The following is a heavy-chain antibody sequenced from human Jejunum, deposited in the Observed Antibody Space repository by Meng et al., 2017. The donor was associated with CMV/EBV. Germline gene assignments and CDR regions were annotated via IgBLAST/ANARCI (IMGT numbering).Heavy chain of an antibody. J-gene: IGHJ4*02. Sequence: SGFTFRRHWMHWVRQGPGKGLVWVSRLNGGGSDITYADSVKGRFTISRDNAKNTLYLQMNSLRAEDMAVYYCVRAGSGNAYGLFDSWGQGTLVTVSS. CDR2: LNGGGSDI. V-gene: IGHV3-74*01. CDR1: GFTFRRHW. CDR3: VRAGSGNAYGLFDS. D-gene: IGHD1-26*01.